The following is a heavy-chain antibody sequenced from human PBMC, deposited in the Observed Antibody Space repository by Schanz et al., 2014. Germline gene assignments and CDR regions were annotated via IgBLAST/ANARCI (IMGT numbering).Heavy chain of an antibody. Sequence: QVQLVQSGAEVKEPGASVKLSCKSSGYTFTDYYMQWVRQAPGQGLEWLGTIFLNDGGTHSAEKFQGRIIMTRDTSTSTVYLDLSSLRSEDTAVYYCARDDRFVEWSLLGSWGQGTLVTVSS. CDR1: GYTFTDYY. V-gene: IGHV1-46*01. CDR3: ARDDRFVEWSLLGS. CDR2: IFLNDGGT. J-gene: IGHJ5*02. D-gene: IGHD3-3*01.